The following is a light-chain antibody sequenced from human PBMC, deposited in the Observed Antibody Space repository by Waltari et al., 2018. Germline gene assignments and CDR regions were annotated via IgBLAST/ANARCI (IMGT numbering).Light chain of an antibody. CDR2: DDN. Sequence: NFMLTQPHSVSESPGKTVTISCTRRSGSIASTHVQWPQQRPGSAPTTVIYDDNQRPSGVPDRFSGSIDSSSNSASLTISGLKAEDEADYYCQSDDSSNKKIFGGGTKLTVL. V-gene: IGLV6-57*03. CDR3: QSDDSSNKKI. CDR1: SGSIASTH. J-gene: IGLJ2*01.